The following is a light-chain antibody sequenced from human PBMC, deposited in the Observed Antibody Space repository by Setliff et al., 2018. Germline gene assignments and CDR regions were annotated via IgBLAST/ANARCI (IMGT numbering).Light chain of an antibody. CDR1: SIDVGGYSY. J-gene: IGLJ1*01. CDR3: NSYTNINTQV. Sequence: QSVLTQPPSASGSPGQSITISCAGPSIDVGGYSYVSWYQQRPGEVPRLIIYDVNKRPSGVPDRFSGSKSGNTASLTISGLQPADEADYYCNSYTNINTQVFGTGTKVTVL. V-gene: IGLV2-8*01. CDR2: DVN.